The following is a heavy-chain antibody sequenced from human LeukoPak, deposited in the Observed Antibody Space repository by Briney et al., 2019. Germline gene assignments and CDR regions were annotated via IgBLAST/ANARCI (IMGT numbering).Heavy chain of an antibody. CDR2: IYYSGST. CDR3: ASARMTTVTEFDY. CDR1: GGSISSYY. D-gene: IGHD4-17*01. J-gene: IGHJ4*02. Sequence: SETLSLTCTVSGGSISSYYWSWIRQPPGKGLEWIGYIYYSGSTSYNPSLKSRVTISVDTTKNQFSLKLRSVTAADTAVYYCASARMTTVTEFDYWGQGTLVTVSS. V-gene: IGHV4-59*01.